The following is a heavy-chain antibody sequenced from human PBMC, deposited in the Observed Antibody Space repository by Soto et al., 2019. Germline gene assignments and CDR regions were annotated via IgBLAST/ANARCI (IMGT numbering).Heavy chain of an antibody. Sequence: QVHLVQSGVEVKTPGASVKVSCQASGYTFFTYDISWVRQAPGQGLEWMGWISTYSGDTKYAQKFQGRVTMTTDTSTPTAYPALRSLRSADTAVYYCARHHGPTTSENWFDPWGQGTLVTVSS. J-gene: IGHJ5*02. V-gene: IGHV1-18*01. CDR2: ISTYSGDT. CDR3: ARHHGPTTSENWFDP. CDR1: GYTFFTYD. D-gene: IGHD5-12*01.